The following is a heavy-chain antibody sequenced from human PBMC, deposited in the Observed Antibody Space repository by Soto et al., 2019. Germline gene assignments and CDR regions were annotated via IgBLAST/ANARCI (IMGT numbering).Heavy chain of an antibody. Sequence: GGSLXLSCAASGFXFSSYSMNWVRQAPGKGLEWVSSISITSTYIYYADSVRGRFTISRDNAKNSLYLQMNSLRAEDTAVYYCARDAAGTNRDWLDPWGQGTLVTVSS. D-gene: IGHD6-13*01. CDR1: GFXFSSYS. V-gene: IGHV3-21*01. J-gene: IGHJ5*02. CDR3: ARDAAGTNRDWLDP. CDR2: ISITSTYI.